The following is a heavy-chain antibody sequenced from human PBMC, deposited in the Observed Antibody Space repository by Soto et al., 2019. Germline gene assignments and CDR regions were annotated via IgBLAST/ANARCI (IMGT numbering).Heavy chain of an antibody. J-gene: IGHJ4*02. CDR3: AKDRTRGVEIALGYSDS. D-gene: IGHD2-8*01. V-gene: IGHV3-23*01. Sequence: HPGGSLRLSCAASGFTFSSYARSWVRQAPGKGLGWVSAISGSGGSTYFVGSVKGRFTISRDNSKNTPYLQMNSLRAEDTAVYYCAKDRTRGVEIALGYSDSCGQGTLVTVYS. CDR1: GFTFSSYA. CDR2: ISGSGGST.